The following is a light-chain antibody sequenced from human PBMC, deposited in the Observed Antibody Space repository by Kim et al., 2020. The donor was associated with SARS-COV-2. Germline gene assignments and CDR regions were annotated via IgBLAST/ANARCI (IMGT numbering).Light chain of an antibody. V-gene: IGKV1-5*03. CDR1: HSISAS. CDR3: KQDKSYY. Sequence: LTAPIADRVNITRRASHSISASLAWNQQRPGKATKLLIYKAFTIESRVTSRCSGSGADTELTLTISSLQPDDFATYNCKQDKSYYFGQGTK. CDR2: KAF. J-gene: IGKJ2*01.